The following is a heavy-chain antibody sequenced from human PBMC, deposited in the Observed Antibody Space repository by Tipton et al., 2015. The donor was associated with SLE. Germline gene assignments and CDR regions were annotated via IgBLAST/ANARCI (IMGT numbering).Heavy chain of an antibody. Sequence: TLSLTCTISGASINSSNYFWGWIRQPPGKGLEWIGNVYHSGNTYYNPSLKSRVTISIDTSKNQFSLRLTSVTAADTAAYYCARGSALIYSVVYWGQGRLVTVSS. D-gene: IGHD5/OR15-5a*01. CDR1: GASINSSNYF. V-gene: IGHV4-39*07. J-gene: IGHJ4*02. CDR2: VYHSGNT. CDR3: ARGSALIYSVVY.